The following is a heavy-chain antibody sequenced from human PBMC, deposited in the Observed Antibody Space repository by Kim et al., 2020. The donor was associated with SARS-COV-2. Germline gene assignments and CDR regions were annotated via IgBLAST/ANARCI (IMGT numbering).Heavy chain of an antibody. CDR3: ARDLAYCGGYCVYYDMDV. J-gene: IGHJ6*03. Sequence: ASVKVSCKASGYSFTSYDMNWVRQAPGQGLEWMGWINTNTGNPTYAQGFKGRFAFSWDTSVSTAYLQITSLKAEDTAVYYCARDLAYCGGYCVYYDMDVWGKGTTVTVSS. CDR1: GYSFTSYD. D-gene: IGHD2-21*02. V-gene: IGHV7-4-1*02. CDR2: INTNTGNP.